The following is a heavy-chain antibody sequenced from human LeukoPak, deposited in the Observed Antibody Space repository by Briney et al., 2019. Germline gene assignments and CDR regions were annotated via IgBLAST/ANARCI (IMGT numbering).Heavy chain of an antibody. CDR1: GGSFSGYY. D-gene: IGHD3-16*01. Sequence: SETLSLTCAVYGGSFSGYYWSWIRQPPGKGLEWIGEINHSGSTNYNPSLKSRVTISVDTSKNQFSLKLSSVTAADTAVYYCARRGPIHDYVPWGAMDVWGKGTTVTVSS. V-gene: IGHV4-34*01. CDR3: ARRGPIHDYVPWGAMDV. CDR2: INHSGST. J-gene: IGHJ6*03.